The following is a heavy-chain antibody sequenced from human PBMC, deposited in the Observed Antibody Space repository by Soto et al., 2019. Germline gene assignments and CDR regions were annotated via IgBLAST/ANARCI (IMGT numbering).Heavy chain of an antibody. D-gene: IGHD2-2*01. CDR3: ARGRGCSTGCHNFDY. V-gene: IGHV3-7*01. J-gene: IGHJ4*02. Sequence: EVQLVESGGGLVQPGGSLRLSCAASGFTFSSYWMSWVRQAPGNGLEWVANIKQDGSEKYYVDSVKGRFTISRDNAKNSLYLQMNSLRAEDTAVYYRARGRGCSTGCHNFDYWGQGTLVTVSS. CDR1: GFTFSSYW. CDR2: IKQDGSEK.